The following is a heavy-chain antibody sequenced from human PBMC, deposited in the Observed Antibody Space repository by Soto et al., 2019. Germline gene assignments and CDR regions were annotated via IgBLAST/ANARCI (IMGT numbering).Heavy chain of an antibody. J-gene: IGHJ2*01. V-gene: IGHV3-7*01. D-gene: IGHD2-15*01. CDR3: ARPRGYCSGGSCYFDL. CDR2: IKQDGSEK. CDR1: GFTFSSYW. Sequence: GGSLRLSCAASGFTFSSYWMSWVRQAPGKGLEWVANIKQDGSEKYYADSVKGRFTISRDNAKNSLYLQMNSLRAEDTAVYYCARPRGYCSGGSCYFDLWGRGTLVTVSS.